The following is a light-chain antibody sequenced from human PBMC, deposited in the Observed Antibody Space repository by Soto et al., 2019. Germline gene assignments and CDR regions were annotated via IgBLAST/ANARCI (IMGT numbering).Light chain of an antibody. CDR1: QSVSSTY. V-gene: IGKV3-20*01. J-gene: IGKJ5*01. CDR3: HHYAHNSPIN. CDR2: GAS. Sequence: EIFLTQSPDTLSLSPGERATLSCRASQSVSSTYLAWYRHKPGQAPRLLIYGASIRAADIPDRFSDSRSRTEFTLTISRLEPEDFALYYCHHYAHNSPINFGQGTRLEIK.